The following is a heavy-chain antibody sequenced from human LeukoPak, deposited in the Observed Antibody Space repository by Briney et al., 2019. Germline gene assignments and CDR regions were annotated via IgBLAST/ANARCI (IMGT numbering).Heavy chain of an antibody. V-gene: IGHV4-59*01. CDR3: ASHYGDYGVDY. Sequence: SSETLSLTCTVSGGAISSYYWSWIRQPPGKGEEWIGYIYYSGSTNYNPSLKSRVTISVDTSKNQFSLKLSSVTAADTAVYYCASHYGDYGVDYWGQGTLVTVSS. CDR2: IYYSGST. CDR1: GGAISSYY. D-gene: IGHD4-17*01. J-gene: IGHJ4*02.